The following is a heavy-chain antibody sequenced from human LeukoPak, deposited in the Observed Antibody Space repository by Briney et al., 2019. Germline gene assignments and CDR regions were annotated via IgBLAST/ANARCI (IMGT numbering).Heavy chain of an antibody. CDR2: IDTAGGAT. J-gene: IGHJ4*02. D-gene: IGHD5-24*01. CDR1: GFTWSNFW. Sequence: GGSLRLSCTASGFTWSNFWMHWVRQAPGKGLVWVSGIDTAGGATRYADSVKGRFTISRDSAKNTLFLQINSLRAEDTAVYYCARTGGWLSNFDYGCQGSLVTVSS. CDR3: ARTGGWLSNFDY. V-gene: IGHV3-74*01.